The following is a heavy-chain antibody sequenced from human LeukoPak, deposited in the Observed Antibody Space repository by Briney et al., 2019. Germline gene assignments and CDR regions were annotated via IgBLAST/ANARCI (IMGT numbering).Heavy chain of an antibody. CDR1: GFTFSGYW. J-gene: IGHJ4*02. Sequence: PGGSLRLSCAASGFTFSGYWMHWVRQAPGEGLVWVSQTTSDGSITTYADSVKGRFTISRDNAKNTMYLQMNSLRAEDTAVYYCARIGGSGSYSGHYFDHWGQGTLVTVSS. CDR3: ARIGGSGSYSGHYFDH. D-gene: IGHD3-10*01. V-gene: IGHV3-74*01. CDR2: TTSDGSIT.